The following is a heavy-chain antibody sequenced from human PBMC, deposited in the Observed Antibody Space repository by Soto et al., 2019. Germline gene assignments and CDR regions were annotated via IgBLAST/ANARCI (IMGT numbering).Heavy chain of an antibody. J-gene: IGHJ6*02. CDR1: GFTFSSYS. CDR2: ISSSSSYI. Sequence: GGSLRLSCAASGFTFSSYSMNWVRQAPGKGLEWVSSISSSSSYIYYADSVKGRFTISRDNAKNSLYLQMNSLRAEDTAVYYCAREAIFGVVTQGGYYYYGMDVWGQGTTVTVSS. V-gene: IGHV3-21*01. CDR3: AREAIFGVVTQGGYYYYGMDV. D-gene: IGHD3-3*01.